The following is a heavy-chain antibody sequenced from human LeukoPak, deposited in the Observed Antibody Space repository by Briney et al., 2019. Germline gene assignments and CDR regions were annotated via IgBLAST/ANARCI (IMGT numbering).Heavy chain of an antibody. D-gene: IGHD2/OR15-2a*01. J-gene: IGHJ4*02. Sequence: QPGGSLRLSCAASGNYWMHWVRQAPGKGPVWVSHINSDGSWTSYADSVKGRFTISKDNAKNTVYLQMNSLRAEDTAAYYCVSFYETYWGRGTLVTVSS. CDR2: INSDGSWT. CDR1: GNYW. V-gene: IGHV3-74*01. CDR3: VSFYETY.